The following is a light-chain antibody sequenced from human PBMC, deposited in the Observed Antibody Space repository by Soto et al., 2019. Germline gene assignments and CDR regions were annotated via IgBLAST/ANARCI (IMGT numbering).Light chain of an antibody. CDR2: GAS. Sequence: EIVLTQSPGTLSLSPGERATLSCRASQSVSSSYLAWYQQKPGQAPRLLIYGASSRATGIPERFSGSGSGTDFTLTISRLEPEDFAVYFCQQYGPSLLIFGPGTKVDIK. J-gene: IGKJ3*01. CDR1: QSVSSSY. CDR3: QQYGPSLLI. V-gene: IGKV3-20*01.